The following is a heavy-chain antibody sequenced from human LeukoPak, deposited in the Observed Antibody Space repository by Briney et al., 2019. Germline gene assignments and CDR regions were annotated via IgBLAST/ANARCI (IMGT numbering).Heavy chain of an antibody. Sequence: QPGGSLRLSCAASGFTFSSYAMSWVRQAPGKGLEWVSAISGGGGNTYYADSVKGRFTISRDNSKNTLYLQMNNLRAEDSAVYYCARDADTSGYFSFFDRWGQGTLVTVSS. CDR3: ARDADTSGYFSFFDR. J-gene: IGHJ4*02. D-gene: IGHD3-22*01. V-gene: IGHV3-23*01. CDR2: ISGGGGNT. CDR1: GFTFSSYA.